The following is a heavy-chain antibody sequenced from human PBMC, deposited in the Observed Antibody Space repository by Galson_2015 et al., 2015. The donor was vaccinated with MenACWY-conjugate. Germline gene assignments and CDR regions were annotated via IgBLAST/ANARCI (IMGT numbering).Heavy chain of an antibody. D-gene: IGHD3-22*01. V-gene: IGHV4-59*01. CDR1: GGSISNYY. CDR2: IFSSGST. J-gene: IGHJ3*02. CDR3: ARSFYDTGGYLPRAFDI. Sequence: LSLTCTVSGGSISNYYRNWIRQSPGKGLEWIGYIFSSGSTYYSPSLKSRVTLSVDTSKNQFSLKLSSLTAADTAVYYCARSFYDTGGYLPRAFDIWGQGTMVTVSS.